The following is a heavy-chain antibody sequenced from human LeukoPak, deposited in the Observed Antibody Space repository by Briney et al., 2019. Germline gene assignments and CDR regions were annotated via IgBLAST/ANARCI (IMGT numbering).Heavy chain of an antibody. J-gene: IGHJ4*01. V-gene: IGHV3-11*01. CDR1: GFIFSAHY. CDR2: ISGSGSDI. Sequence: PGGSLRLSCATSGFIFSAHYMSWIRQAPGKGLEWIGYISGSGSDIAYADSVKGRFTISRDTVKGDNIKGSLYLQMNSLRVEDTAIYYCGRHSGRTGCPDWGHGTLVTASS. CDR3: GRHSGRTGCPD. D-gene: IGHD3/OR15-3a*01.